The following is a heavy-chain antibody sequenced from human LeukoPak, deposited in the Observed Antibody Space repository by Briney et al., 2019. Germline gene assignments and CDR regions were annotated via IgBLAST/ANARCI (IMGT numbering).Heavy chain of an antibody. D-gene: IGHD6-19*01. V-gene: IGHV4-31*03. CDR2: IYYSGST. CDR1: GVSISSGGYY. Sequence: SETLSLTCTVSGVSISSGGYYWSWIRQHPGKGLEWIGYIYYSGSTYYNPSLKSRVTISVDTSKNQFSLKLSSVTAADTAVYYCARGSYSSGWYFDYWGQGTLVTVSS. J-gene: IGHJ4*02. CDR3: ARGSYSSGWYFDY.